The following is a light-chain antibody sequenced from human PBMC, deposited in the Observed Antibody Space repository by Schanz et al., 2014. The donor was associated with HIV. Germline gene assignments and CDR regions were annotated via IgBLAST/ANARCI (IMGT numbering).Light chain of an antibody. J-gene: IGLJ3*02. CDR3: SSYTSSSTPLV. CDR2: DVN. V-gene: IGLV2-14*03. Sequence: QSALTQPASVSGSPGQSITISCSGTNSDNGSDKYVSWYQQRAGEGPKLIIYDVNSRPSGVSNRFTGSKSGNTASLTISGLQAEDEADYYCSSYTSSSTPLVFGGGTKLTVL. CDR1: NSDNGSDKY.